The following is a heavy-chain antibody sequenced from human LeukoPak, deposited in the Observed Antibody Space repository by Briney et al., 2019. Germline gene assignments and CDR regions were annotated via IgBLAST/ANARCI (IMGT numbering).Heavy chain of an antibody. V-gene: IGHV1-3*01. CDR2: INAGNGNT. Sequence: ASVKVSCKASGYTFTSYAMHWVRQAPGQRLEWMGWINAGNGNTKYPQKFQGRVTITRDTSASTAYMELSSLRSEDTAVYYCARDESMVRGVLNWFDPWGQGTLVTVSS. CDR1: GYTFTSYA. CDR3: ARDESMVRGVLNWFDP. J-gene: IGHJ5*02. D-gene: IGHD3-10*01.